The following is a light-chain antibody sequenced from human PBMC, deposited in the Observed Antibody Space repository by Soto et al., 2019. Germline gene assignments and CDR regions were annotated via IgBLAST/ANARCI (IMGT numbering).Light chain of an antibody. J-gene: IGLJ1*01. CDR2: EVS. Sequence: QSVLTQSASVSGSLGQSITISCTGTSSDVGDYNWVSWYQQHPGKAPKLMIYEVSNRPSGVSDRISGSKSGNTASLTISGLQAEDEADYYCSSYSSSSTPYVFGTGTKVTVL. V-gene: IGLV2-14*01. CDR3: SSYSSSSTPYV. CDR1: SSDVGDYNW.